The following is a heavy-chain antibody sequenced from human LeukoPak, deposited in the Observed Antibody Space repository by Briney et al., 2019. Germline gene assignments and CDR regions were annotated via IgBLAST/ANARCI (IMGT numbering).Heavy chain of an antibody. CDR2: ISSGSNYI. CDR3: ARDSAEYDFDY. D-gene: IGHD3-3*01. CDR1: GFTFSTSR. V-gene: IGHV3-21*01. Sequence: GGSLRLSCVASGFTFSTSRMNWVRQAPGKGLEWVSSISSGSNYIYNADPVKGRFTISRDNAKNSLYLQMNSLRAEDTAVYYCARDSAEYDFDYWGQGTLVTVSS. J-gene: IGHJ4*02.